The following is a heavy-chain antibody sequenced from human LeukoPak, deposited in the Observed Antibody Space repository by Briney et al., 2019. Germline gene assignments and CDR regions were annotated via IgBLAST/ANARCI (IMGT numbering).Heavy chain of an antibody. CDR3: ASSYDSSGRPVDY. D-gene: IGHD3-22*01. CDR1: GGSISSYY. V-gene: IGHV4-59*08. Sequence: PSETLSLTCTVSGGSISSYYWSWIRQPPGKGLEWIGYIYYSGSTNYNPSLKSRVTISVDTSKNQFSLKLSSVTDADTAVYYCASSYDSSGRPVDYWGQGTLVTVSS. J-gene: IGHJ4*02. CDR2: IYYSGST.